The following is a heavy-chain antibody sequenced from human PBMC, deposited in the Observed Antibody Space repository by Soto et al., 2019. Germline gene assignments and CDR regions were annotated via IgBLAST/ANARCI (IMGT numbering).Heavy chain of an antibody. CDR3: TTDLGSSRRGSVFDV. V-gene: IGHV3-15*07. CDR1: GFAFSNAW. D-gene: IGHD6-6*01. CDR2: VKSKSNGGTT. Sequence: GGSLRLSCAASGFAFSNAWMNWVRQLPGRGLEWVGRVKSKSNGGTTEYAAPVKDRFTISRDDSQNILYLQMNNLKTEDTAIYYCTTDLGSSRRGSVFDVWGQGATVTVSS. J-gene: IGHJ3*01.